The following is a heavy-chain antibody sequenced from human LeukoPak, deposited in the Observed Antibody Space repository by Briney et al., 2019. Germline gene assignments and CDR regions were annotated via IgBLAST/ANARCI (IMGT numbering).Heavy chain of an antibody. Sequence: GGSLRLSCAASGFTVNNYYMTWVRQAPGKGLQCVSILYSGGMTYYADSVKGRFTISTDTSKNTVNLQMNSLRAEDTAIYYCARMFGGNYYGYYFDYWGQGSMLTVSS. CDR1: GFTVNNYY. CDR2: LYSGGMT. CDR3: ARMFGGNYYGYYFDY. J-gene: IGHJ4*02. D-gene: IGHD1-26*01. V-gene: IGHV3-53*01.